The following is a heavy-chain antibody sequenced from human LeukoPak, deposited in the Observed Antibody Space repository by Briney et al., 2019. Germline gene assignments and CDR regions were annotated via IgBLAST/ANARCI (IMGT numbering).Heavy chain of an antibody. CDR2: ISSSGSTI. CDR1: GFTFSSYE. D-gene: IGHD3-16*02. Sequence: GGSLRLSCAASGFTFSSYEMNWVRQAPGKGLEWVSYISSSGSTIYYADSVKGRFTISRDNAKNSLYLQMNSLRAEDTAVYYCARDGELSLFDYWGQGTLVTVSS. J-gene: IGHJ4*02. CDR3: ARDGELSLFDY. V-gene: IGHV3-48*03.